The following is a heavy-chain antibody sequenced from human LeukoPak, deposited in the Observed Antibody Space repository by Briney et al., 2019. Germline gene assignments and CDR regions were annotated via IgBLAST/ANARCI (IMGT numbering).Heavy chain of an antibody. Sequence: GGSLRLSCAASGFTFSSYGMHWVRQAPGKGLEWMAFIRYDGSNKYYADSVKGRFTISRDNSKNTLYLQMNSLRAEDTAVYYCASIVVVPADRFDPWGQGTLVTVSS. CDR1: GFTFSSYG. V-gene: IGHV3-30*02. CDR3: ASIVVVPADRFDP. D-gene: IGHD2-2*01. J-gene: IGHJ5*02. CDR2: IRYDGSNK.